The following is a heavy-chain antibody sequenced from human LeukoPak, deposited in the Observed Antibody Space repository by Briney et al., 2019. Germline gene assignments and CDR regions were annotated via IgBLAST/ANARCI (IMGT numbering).Heavy chain of an antibody. CDR1: GFTFSSYW. CDR3: AKAAGTFYYYYYMDV. Sequence: GGSLRLSCAASGFTFSSYWMSWVRQAPGKGLGWVSAISGSGGSTYYADSVKGRFTISRDNSKNTLYLQMNSLRAEDTAVYYCAKAAGTFYYYYYMDVWGKGTTVTVSS. CDR2: ISGSGGST. D-gene: IGHD6-13*01. V-gene: IGHV3-23*01. J-gene: IGHJ6*03.